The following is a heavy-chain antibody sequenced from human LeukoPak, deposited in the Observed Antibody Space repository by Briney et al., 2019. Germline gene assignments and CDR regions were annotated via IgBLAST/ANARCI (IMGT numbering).Heavy chain of an antibody. D-gene: IGHD1-1*01. CDR2: IYSGGRT. CDR3: ARSPYNWDDSPYYMDV. J-gene: IGHJ6*03. CDR1: RFTVRSNY. Sequence: GSLRLSCAASRFTVRSNYMSWVRRAPGKGLEWVSVIYSGGRTYYADAVKGRFTISRDNSKNTLYLQMNSLRAEDTAVYYCARSPYNWDDSPYYMDVWGKGTTVTVSS. V-gene: IGHV3-66*02.